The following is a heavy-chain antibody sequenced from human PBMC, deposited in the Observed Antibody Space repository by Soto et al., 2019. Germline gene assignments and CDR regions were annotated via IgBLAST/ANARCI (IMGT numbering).Heavy chain of an antibody. V-gene: IGHV2-70*20. J-gene: IGHJ6*02. CDR2: IDWHDDK. Sequence: SSPTLVNPTQTLTLTCTFSGFSLSTSGMCVGWVRQPPGKALEWLALIDWHDDKYSRTSLKTRLTISKDTSKNHVVLTMSNMDPVDTATYYCARITVAAAGFYGMDVWGQGTTVTVSS. D-gene: IGHD6-13*01. CDR1: GFSLSTSGMC. CDR3: ARITVAAAGFYGMDV.